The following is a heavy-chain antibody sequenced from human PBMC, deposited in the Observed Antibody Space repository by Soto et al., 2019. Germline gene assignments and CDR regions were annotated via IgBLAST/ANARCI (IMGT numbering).Heavy chain of an antibody. CDR2: IHSSGLT. J-gene: IGHJ5*01. Sequence: GGSLRLSCAASGFAVSSKYMSWVRQAPGKGLEWVSVIHSSGLTHYADSVEGRYSVSRDNSKNMVYLQMNNLRVEDTAVYYCARDGPSWDSTGWFDSWGQGTLVTVSS. CDR1: GFAVSSKY. D-gene: IGHD1-1*01. V-gene: IGHV3-53*01. CDR3: ARDGPSWDSTGWFDS.